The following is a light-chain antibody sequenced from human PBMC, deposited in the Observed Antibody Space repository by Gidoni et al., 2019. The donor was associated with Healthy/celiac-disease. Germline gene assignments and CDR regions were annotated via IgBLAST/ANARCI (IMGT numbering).Light chain of an antibody. CDR2: GKN. V-gene: IGLV3-19*01. J-gene: IGLJ2*01. CDR1: SLRSDY. CDR3: NSRDSSGNHVV. Sequence: SELTQDPAVSVALGQTVRITCQGDSLRSDYASWYQQKPGQAPVLVIYGKNNRPSGIPDRFSGSSSGNTASLTITGAQAEDEADYYCNSRDSSGNHVVFGGGTKLTVL.